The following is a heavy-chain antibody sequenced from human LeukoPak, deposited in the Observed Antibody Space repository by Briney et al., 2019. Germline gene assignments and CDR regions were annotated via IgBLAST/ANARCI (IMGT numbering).Heavy chain of an antibody. CDR1: GFTFSSYG. CDR3: AKDRFPVEMATMGPGVYNWFDP. J-gene: IGHJ5*02. D-gene: IGHD5-24*01. CDR2: IRYDGSNK. V-gene: IGHV3-30*02. Sequence: PGGSLRLSCAASGFTFSSYGMHWVRQAPGKGLEWVAFIRYDGSNKYYADSVKGRFTISRDNSKNTLYLQMNSLRAEDTAVYYCAKDRFPVEMATMGPGVYNWFDPWGQGTLVTVSS.